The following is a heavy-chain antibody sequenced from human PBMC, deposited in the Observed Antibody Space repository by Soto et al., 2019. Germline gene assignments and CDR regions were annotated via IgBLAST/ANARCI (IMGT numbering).Heavy chain of an antibody. V-gene: IGHV4-39*07. CDR2: INHSGST. D-gene: IGHD3-22*01. CDR1: GGSISSSNYY. J-gene: IGHJ4*02. CDR3: ARSDHYYYDSSGYWDY. Sequence: PSETLSLTCTVSGGSISSSNYYWGWIRQPPGKGLEWIGEINHSGSTNYNPSLKSRVTISVDTSKNQFSLKLSSVTAADTAVYYCARSDHYYYDSSGYWDYWGQGTLVTVSS.